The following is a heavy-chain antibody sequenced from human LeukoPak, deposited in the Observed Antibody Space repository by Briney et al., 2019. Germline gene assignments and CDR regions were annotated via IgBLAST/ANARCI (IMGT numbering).Heavy chain of an antibody. Sequence: GGSLRLSCAASGFTFSDYYVSWIRQSPGKGLEWISYISGDGSTIFSADSLKDRFTISRDNAENSLFLQINSLRVEDTAIYYCARRTGHSYFDYWGQGILVTVSS. CDR1: GFTFSDYY. D-gene: IGHD1-14*01. J-gene: IGHJ4*02. V-gene: IGHV3-11*01. CDR3: ARRTGHSYFDY. CDR2: ISGDGSTI.